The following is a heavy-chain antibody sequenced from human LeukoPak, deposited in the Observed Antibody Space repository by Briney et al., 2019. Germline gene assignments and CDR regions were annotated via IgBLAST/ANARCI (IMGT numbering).Heavy chain of an antibody. CDR2: FSSSGSYI. D-gene: IGHD3-16*01. Sequence: GGSLRLSCAASGFTLSSYSMNWVRQAPGKGLEWVPFFSSSGSYIYYADSMKGRFTISRDNANNLLYLQMNSLRAEDTAVYYCARWGGELWQNYYYYYHMDVWGKGTTVTVSS. CDR3: ARWGGELWQNYYYYYHMDV. V-gene: IGHV3-21*01. J-gene: IGHJ6*03. CDR1: GFTLSSYS.